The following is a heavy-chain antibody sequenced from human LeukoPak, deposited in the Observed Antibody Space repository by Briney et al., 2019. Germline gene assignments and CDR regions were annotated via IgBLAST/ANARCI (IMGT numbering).Heavy chain of an antibody. D-gene: IGHD6-19*01. CDR3: ARDPSSGYSFDS. CDR1: GFTFSSYP. Sequence: GGSLRLSCVASGFTFSSYPMHWVRQAPDKGLEYLSAILGNGHASFYADSVKGRFTISRDNSKNTLYLQMGNLRADDMAVYYCARDPSSGYSFDSWDQGTLVTVSS. V-gene: IGHV3-64*02. CDR2: ILGNGHAS. J-gene: IGHJ4*02.